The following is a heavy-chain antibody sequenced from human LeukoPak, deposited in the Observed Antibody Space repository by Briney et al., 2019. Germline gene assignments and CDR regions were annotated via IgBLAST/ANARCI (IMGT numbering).Heavy chain of an antibody. Sequence: SETLSLTCDVSGYSISSGFHWGWIRQPPGEGLEWIGSIYHTWSTYSDPSLTSRVTILVDTSKNQFSLKLTSVTAADTAVYYCARGGQWLGESWGQGTLVIVSS. V-gene: IGHV4-38-2*01. CDR2: IYHTWST. CDR3: ARGGQWLGES. CDR1: GYSISSGFH. J-gene: IGHJ4*02. D-gene: IGHD6-19*01.